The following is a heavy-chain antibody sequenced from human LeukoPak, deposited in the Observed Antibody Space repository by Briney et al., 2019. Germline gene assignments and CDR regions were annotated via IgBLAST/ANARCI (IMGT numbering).Heavy chain of an antibody. CDR2: IYYSGTT. CDR1: GGSISTYY. Sequence: SETLSLTCTVSGGSISTYYRSWIRQSPGKGLEWIGYIYYSGTTNYNPSLKSRVTISVDTSKNQFSLKLNSVTAADTAVYYCAREDPQTTVPEGLDVWGQGTTVSVSS. CDR3: AREDPQTTVPEGLDV. D-gene: IGHD4-17*01. V-gene: IGHV4-59*01. J-gene: IGHJ6*02.